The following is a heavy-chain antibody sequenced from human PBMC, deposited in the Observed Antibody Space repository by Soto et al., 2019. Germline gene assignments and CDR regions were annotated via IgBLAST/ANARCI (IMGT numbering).Heavy chain of an antibody. J-gene: IGHJ4*02. Sequence: QVQLVESGGGVVQPGRSLRLSCAASGFTFSSYGMQWVRQAPGKGLEWVAVISHDGRVQYYADSVKGRFTISRDNSKDTLSLQMNSLRAEDTAVYYCAKEGTIKGSYYFDFWGQGTPVTVSS. V-gene: IGHV3-30*18. CDR1: GFTFSSYG. D-gene: IGHD2-21*01. CDR2: ISHDGRVQ. CDR3: AKEGTIKGSYYFDF.